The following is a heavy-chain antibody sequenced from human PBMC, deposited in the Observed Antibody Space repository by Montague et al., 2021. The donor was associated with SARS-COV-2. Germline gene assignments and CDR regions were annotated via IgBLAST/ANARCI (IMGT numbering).Heavy chain of an antibody. Sequence: TLSLTCTVSGGSISSGGFYWSWIRQHPGKGLQWIGYIYNSGTISYNPSLKSRVTISVDTSKIQFSLNLSSVTAADTAVYYCASVTRNWFDPWGQGTLVTVSS. CDR2: IYNSGTI. V-gene: IGHV4-31*03. CDR1: GGSISSGGFY. CDR3: ASVTRNWFDP. J-gene: IGHJ5*02.